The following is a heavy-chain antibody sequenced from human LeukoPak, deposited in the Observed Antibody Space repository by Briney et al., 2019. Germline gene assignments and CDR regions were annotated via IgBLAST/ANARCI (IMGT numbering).Heavy chain of an antibody. J-gene: IGHJ4*02. CDR2: IWYDGSNK. Sequence: GGSLRLSCAASGFTFSSYGMHWVRQAPGKGLEWVAVIWYDGSNKYYADSVKGRFTISRDNSKNTLYLQMNSLRAEDTAVYYCAREKDYYGSGSYLSWDYWGQGTLVTVSS. CDR3: AREKDYYGSGSYLSWDY. CDR1: GFTFSSYG. V-gene: IGHV3-33*01. D-gene: IGHD3-10*01.